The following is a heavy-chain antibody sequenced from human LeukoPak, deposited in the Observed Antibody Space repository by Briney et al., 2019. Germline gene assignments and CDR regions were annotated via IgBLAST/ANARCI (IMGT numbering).Heavy chain of an antibody. CDR3: ARIKQLRLPATFDY. D-gene: IGHD5-12*01. J-gene: IGHJ4*02. CDR1: GFTFSTYW. CDR2: IKHAGSEE. Sequence: GGSLRLSCTASGFTFSTYWMSWVRQAPGKGLEWVANIKHAGSEEYYVDSVKGRFTISRDNAKTSLYLQMNSLRAEETAVYFCARIKQLRLPATFDYWGQGTLVTVSS. V-gene: IGHV3-7*01.